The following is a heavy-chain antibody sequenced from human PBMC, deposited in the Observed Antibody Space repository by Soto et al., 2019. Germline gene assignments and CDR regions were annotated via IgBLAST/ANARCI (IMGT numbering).Heavy chain of an antibody. D-gene: IGHD3-22*01. V-gene: IGHV3-21*01. J-gene: IGHJ3*02. CDR2: ISSSSSYI. CDR1: GFTFSSYS. CDR3: ARPTYYYDSSGYFDAFDI. Sequence: GESLKISCAASGFTFSSYSMNWVRQAPGKGLGWVSSISSSSSYIYYADSVKGRFTISRDNAKNSLYLQMNSLRAEDTAVYYCARPTYYYDSSGYFDAFDIWGQGTMVTVSS.